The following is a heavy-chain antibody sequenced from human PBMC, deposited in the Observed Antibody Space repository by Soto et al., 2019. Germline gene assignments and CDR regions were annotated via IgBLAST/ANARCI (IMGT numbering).Heavy chain of an antibody. CDR1: GFTFSSYG. Sequence: QVQLVESGGGVVQPGRSLRLSCAASGFTFSSYGMQWVRQAPGKGLERVAAIWYDGSNKYYADSVKGRFTISRDNSKNTLYLQMNSLSAEDTVVYYCARGQAGLWLNHDPPGLDYWGQGTLDTVSS. V-gene: IGHV3-33*01. D-gene: IGHD5-18*01. CDR2: IWYDGSNK. CDR3: ARGQAGLWLNHDPPGLDY. J-gene: IGHJ4*02.